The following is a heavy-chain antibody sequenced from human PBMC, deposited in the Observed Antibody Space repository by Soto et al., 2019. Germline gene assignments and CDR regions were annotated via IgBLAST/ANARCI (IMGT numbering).Heavy chain of an antibody. V-gene: IGHV4-30-2*01. D-gene: IGHD1-26*01. CDR3: ASEGGSGSPDWHFNV. CDR2: IFHSGST. Sequence: QLQLQESGSGLVKPSQTLSLTCAVSGGSISSGGYSWSWLRQPPGKGLEWIGYIFHSGSTYYNPSPKSRVTISVAGSKNPLSLELSSATASDTAVYYCASEGGSGSPDWHFNVWGRGTLVTVSS. CDR1: GGSISSGGYS. J-gene: IGHJ2*01.